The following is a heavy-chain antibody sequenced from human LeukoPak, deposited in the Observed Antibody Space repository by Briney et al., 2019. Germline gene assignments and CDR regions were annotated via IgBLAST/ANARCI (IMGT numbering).Heavy chain of an antibody. CDR3: AKADFYGDYERN. CDR1: GFTFSSYA. Sequence: SLRLSCAAAGFTFSSYAMDWVRQPAREGLEWVSAISGSGDSTFYADSVKGRFSISRDNSKNTVFLQMSSLRAEDTAVYYCAKADFYGDYERNGAQGTLVTVST. J-gene: IGHJ4*02. CDR2: ISGSGDST. V-gene: IGHV3-23*01. D-gene: IGHD4-17*01.